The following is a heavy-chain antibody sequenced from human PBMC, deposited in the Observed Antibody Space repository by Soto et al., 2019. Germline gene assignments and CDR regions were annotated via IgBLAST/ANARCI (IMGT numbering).Heavy chain of an antibody. V-gene: IGHV1-69*13. J-gene: IGHJ4*02. CDR3: ATSPRGPPYDY. Sequence: SVKVSCKASGGTFSIYAISWVRQAPGQGLEWMGGIIPIFGTANYAQKFQGRVTITADESTSTAYMELSSLRSEDTAVYYCATSPRGPPYDYWGQGTLVTVSS. CDR1: GGTFSIYA. CDR2: IIPIFGTA.